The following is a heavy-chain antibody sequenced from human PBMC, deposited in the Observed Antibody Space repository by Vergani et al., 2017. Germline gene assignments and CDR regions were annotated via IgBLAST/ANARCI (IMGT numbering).Heavy chain of an antibody. D-gene: IGHD4-11*01. V-gene: IGHV4-59*01. Sequence: QVQLQESAPGLVKPSETLSLSCTVSGGSISSYYWSWIRQPLGKGLEWIGYIYYSGSTNYNPSLKSRVTISVDTSKNQFSLKLSSVTAADTAVYYCARDHDYSKGHYYYDKDVWGKGTTVNVSS. CDR1: GGSISSYY. CDR3: ARDHDYSKGHYYYDKDV. CDR2: IYYSGST. J-gene: IGHJ6*03.